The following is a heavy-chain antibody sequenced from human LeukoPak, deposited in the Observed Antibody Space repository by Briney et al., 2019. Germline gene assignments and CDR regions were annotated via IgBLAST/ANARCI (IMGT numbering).Heavy chain of an antibody. CDR1: GGSFSGNY. Sequence: PSETLSLTCAVYGGSFSGNYWSWIRQPPGKGLEWIGEINHSGSTNYNPSLKSRVTISVDTSKNQFSLKLSSVTAADTAVYYCARDSSGWYRTFDYWGQGTLVTVSS. CDR3: ARDSSGWYRTFDY. CDR2: INHSGST. V-gene: IGHV4-34*01. J-gene: IGHJ4*02. D-gene: IGHD6-19*01.